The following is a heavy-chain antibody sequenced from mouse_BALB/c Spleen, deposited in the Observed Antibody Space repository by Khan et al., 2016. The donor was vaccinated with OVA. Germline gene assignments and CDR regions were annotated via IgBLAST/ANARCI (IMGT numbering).Heavy chain of an antibody. CDR2: INPSNGYT. CDR1: GYTFTTYT. Sequence: QVQLQQSGAELARPGASVKMSCKASGYTFTTYTMHWVKQRPGQGLEWIGYINPSNGYTNYNQKFKDKSTLTADKSYSTAYMQLSSLTSGDSAVYYCAREGAYYRYYGWFSYWGQGTLVTVSA. V-gene: IGHV1-4*01. CDR3: AREGAYYRYYGWFSY. J-gene: IGHJ3*01. D-gene: IGHD2-14*01.